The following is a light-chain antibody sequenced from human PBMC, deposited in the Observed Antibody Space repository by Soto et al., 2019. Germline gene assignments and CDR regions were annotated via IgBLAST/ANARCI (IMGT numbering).Light chain of an antibody. CDR1: SSDVGSYNL. CDR2: EGS. J-gene: IGLJ2*01. Sequence: QSVLTQPASVSGSPGQSITISCTATSSDVGSYNLVSWYQQHPGKAPKLMIYEGSKRPSGVSNRFSGSKSGNTASLTISGLQAEDEADYYCCSYAGSSTFVVFGGGTQLTVL. V-gene: IGLV2-23*03. CDR3: CSYAGSSTFVV.